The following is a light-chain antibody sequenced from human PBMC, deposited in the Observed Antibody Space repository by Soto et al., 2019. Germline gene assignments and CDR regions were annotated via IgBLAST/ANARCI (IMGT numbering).Light chain of an antibody. J-gene: IGLJ2*01. CDR2: EVS. CDR1: RSDIGGYNY. Sequence: QSVLTQPASVLGSPGQSITISCTGTRSDIGGYNYVSWYQQHASKAPKLIIYEVSNRPSGVSNRFSGSKSGSAASLTISGLQAEDEADYYCSSYTSRSTLVFGGGTKLTVL. CDR3: SSYTSRSTLV. V-gene: IGLV2-14*01.